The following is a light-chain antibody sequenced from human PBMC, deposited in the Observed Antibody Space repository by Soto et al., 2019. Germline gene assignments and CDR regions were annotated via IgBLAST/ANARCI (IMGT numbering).Light chain of an antibody. CDR1: QSISTY. V-gene: IGKV1-39*01. Sequence: DIQMTQSPSSLSASVGDRVTITCRASQSISTYLNWYQQKPGKAPNLLIYTASSLPSGVPSRFSGSGSGTDFTLTISSLLPEDFATYDCQQTYTTPITFGHGTGLEMK. J-gene: IGKJ5*01. CDR2: TAS. CDR3: QQTYTTPIT.